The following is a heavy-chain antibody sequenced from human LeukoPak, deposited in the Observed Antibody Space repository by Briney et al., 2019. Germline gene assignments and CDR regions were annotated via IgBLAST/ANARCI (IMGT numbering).Heavy chain of an antibody. D-gene: IGHD3-22*01. V-gene: IGHV3-23*01. CDR1: GFTFSNYD. CDR3: AKDSGYYDSSGYSHAFDI. Sequence: GGSLRLSCAASGFTFSNYDTSWVRQAPGKGLEWVSSISGSGGSTYYADSVKGRFTISRDNSKNTLYLQMNSLRAEDTAVYYCAKDSGYYDSSGYSHAFDIWGQGTMVTVSS. CDR2: ISGSGGST. J-gene: IGHJ3*02.